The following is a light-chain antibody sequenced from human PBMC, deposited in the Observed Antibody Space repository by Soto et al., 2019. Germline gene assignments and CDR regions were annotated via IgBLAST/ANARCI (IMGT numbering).Light chain of an antibody. CDR1: QGISSY. J-gene: IGKJ3*01. CDR3: QQLNYYPFT. CDR2: AAS. Sequence: DIQLTQSPSFLSASIGDRVTIACRASQGISSYLAWYQQKPGKAPKLLIYAASTLQSGVPSNFSGGGSGTEFTLTISSLQPEDSATYYCQQLNYYPFTFGPGTKVDIK. V-gene: IGKV1-9*01.